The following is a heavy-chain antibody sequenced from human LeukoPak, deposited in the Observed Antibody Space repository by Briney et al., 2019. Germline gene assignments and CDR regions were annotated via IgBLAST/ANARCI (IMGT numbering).Heavy chain of an antibody. V-gene: IGHV4-59*01. D-gene: IGHD1-26*01. CDR1: GGSISSYY. CDR2: IYYSGST. J-gene: IGHJ3*02. CDR3: ARGIGSATHDAFDI. Sequence: NASETLSLTCTVSGGSISSYYWSWIRQPPGKGLEWIGYIYYSGSTNYNPSLKSRVTISVDTSKDQFSLKLSSVTAADTAVYYCARGIGSATHDAFDIWGQGAMVTVSS.